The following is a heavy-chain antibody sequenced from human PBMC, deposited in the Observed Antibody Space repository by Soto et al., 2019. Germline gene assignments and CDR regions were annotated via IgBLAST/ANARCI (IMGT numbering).Heavy chain of an antibody. CDR2: IYWDDDK. D-gene: IGHD2-8*01. Sequence: QITLKESGPTLVKPTQTLTLTCTFSGFSLSTSGVGVGWIRQPPGKALEWLALIYWDDDKRYSPSLKSRLTTTKDTSKHPVVLTMTHMAPVDTATYYCAHRGAGGYCTTGVCYHEFDPWGQGTLVTVSS. J-gene: IGHJ5*02. CDR1: GFSLSTSGVG. CDR3: AHRGAGGYCTTGVCYHEFDP. V-gene: IGHV2-5*02.